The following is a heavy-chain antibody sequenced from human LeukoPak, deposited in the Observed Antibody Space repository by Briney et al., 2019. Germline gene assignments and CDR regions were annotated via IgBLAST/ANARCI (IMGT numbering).Heavy chain of an antibody. V-gene: IGHV3-7*01. CDR1: GFTFSNYW. CDR2: IKQDGTEK. Sequence: GGSLRLSCAASGFTFSNYWMSWVRQAPGKGLEWVAHIKQDGTEKYYVDSVKGRFTISRDNAKNSLFLQMNSLRAEDTAVYYCAHGAMYQLDYWGQGTLVTVSS. D-gene: IGHD2-2*01. CDR3: AHGAMYQLDY. J-gene: IGHJ4*02.